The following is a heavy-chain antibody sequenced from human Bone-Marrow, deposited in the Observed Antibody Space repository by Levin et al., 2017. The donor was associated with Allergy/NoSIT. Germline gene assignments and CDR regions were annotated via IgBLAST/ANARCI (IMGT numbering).Heavy chain of an antibody. V-gene: IGHV4-59*01. CDR2: IKNSGTT. J-gene: IGHJ6*02. Sequence: SQTLSLTCSVSGGSISNSYWSWIRQAPGKGLEWIGYIKNSGTTKYNPSLNSRVTISADTSKNQVSLRLTSVTAADTAIYYCASLGYTISYYDYAMDVWGQGTTVTVSS. CDR3: ASLGYTISYYDYAMDV. CDR1: GGSISNSY. D-gene: IGHD5-12*01.